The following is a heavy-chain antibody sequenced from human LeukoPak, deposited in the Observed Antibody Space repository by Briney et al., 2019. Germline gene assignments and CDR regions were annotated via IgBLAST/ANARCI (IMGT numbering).Heavy chain of an antibody. CDR2: IKQDGSEK. V-gene: IGHV3-7*01. J-gene: IGHJ4*02. CDR3: ARTRDYDILTGYYTLFDY. D-gene: IGHD3-9*01. Sequence: GGSLRLSCAASGFTFSSYWMSWVRQAPGKGLEWVANIKQDGSEKYYVDSVKGRFSISRDNAKNSLYLQMNSLRAEDTAVYYCARTRDYDILTGYYTLFDYWGQGTLVTVSS. CDR1: GFTFSSYW.